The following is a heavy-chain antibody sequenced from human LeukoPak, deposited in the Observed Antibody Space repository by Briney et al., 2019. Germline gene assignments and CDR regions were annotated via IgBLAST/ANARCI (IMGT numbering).Heavy chain of an antibody. CDR2: IIPIFGTA. CDR3: ASGSSPPSYFDY. D-gene: IGHD2-15*01. Sequence: ASVKVSCKASGGTFSSYAISWVRQAPGQGLKWMGRIIPIFGTANYAQKFQGRVTITTDESTSTAYMELSSLRSEDTAVYYCASGSSPPSYFDYWGQGTLVTVSS. V-gene: IGHV1-69*05. J-gene: IGHJ4*02. CDR1: GGTFSSYA.